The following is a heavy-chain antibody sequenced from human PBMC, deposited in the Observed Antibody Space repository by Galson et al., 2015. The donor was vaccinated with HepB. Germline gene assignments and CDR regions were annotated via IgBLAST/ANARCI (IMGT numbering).Heavy chain of an antibody. CDR1: GFTFSSYS. CDR2: IRSSDGTI. V-gene: IGHV3-48*01. D-gene: IGHD5-12*01. CDR3: ARVSSAYDWPPFDL. J-gene: IGHJ2*01. Sequence: SLRLSCAASGFTFSSYSMNWVRQAPGKGLEWISYIRSSDGTIYQAESVKGRFTISRDNAKNSLYLQMNSLRAEDTAMYYCARVSSAYDWPPFDLWGRGTLVTISS.